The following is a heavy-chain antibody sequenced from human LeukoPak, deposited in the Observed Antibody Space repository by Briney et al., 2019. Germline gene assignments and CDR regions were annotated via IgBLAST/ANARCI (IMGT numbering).Heavy chain of an antibody. J-gene: IGHJ2*01. D-gene: IGHD1-1*01. CDR1: GGPFSGYY. CDR3: ARLSLMNPQLAYWYFDV. CDR2: VTRNGDI. Sequence: SETLTLTCAVYGGPFSGYYWSWIRQPPGKGLEWLGEVTRNGDINYNPSLKSRVTLSLEASQNKFSLTVNSVSAADTAVYYCARLSLMNPQLAYWYFDVWGRGTLVAVSS. V-gene: IGHV4-34*01.